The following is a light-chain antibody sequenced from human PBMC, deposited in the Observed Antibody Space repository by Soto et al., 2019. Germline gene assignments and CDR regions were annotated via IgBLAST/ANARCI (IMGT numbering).Light chain of an antibody. J-gene: IGKJ5*01. V-gene: IGKV3-11*01. CDR3: QQRTNWPVT. Sequence: EIVLTQSPATLSLSPGERATLSCRASQSVSSYLAWYQQKPGQAPRLLIYDASHRATGIPARFRGSGSETDFPLTISSLEPEDFAVYYCQQRTNWPVTFSQGTRLEIK. CDR2: DAS. CDR1: QSVSSY.